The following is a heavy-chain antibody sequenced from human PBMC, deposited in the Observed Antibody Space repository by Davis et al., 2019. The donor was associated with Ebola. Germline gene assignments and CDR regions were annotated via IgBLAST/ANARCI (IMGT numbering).Heavy chain of an antibody. V-gene: IGHV4-39*01. CDR2: IYYSGST. J-gene: IGHJ4*02. D-gene: IGHD1-26*01. CDR3: ARIREGYFDY. Sequence: PSETLSLTCTVSGGSISSSSYYWGWIRQPPGKGLEWIGSIYYSGSTYYNPSLKSRVTISVDTSKNQFSLKLSSVTAADTAVYYCARIREGYFDYWGQGTLVTVSS. CDR1: GGSISSSSYY.